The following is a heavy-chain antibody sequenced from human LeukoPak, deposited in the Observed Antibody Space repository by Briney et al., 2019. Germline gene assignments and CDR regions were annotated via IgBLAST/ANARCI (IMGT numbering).Heavy chain of an antibody. CDR2: IIPMIGIT. CDR3: ARGRDDNLYPDF. V-gene: IGHV1-69*05. J-gene: IGHJ4*02. D-gene: IGHD1-20*01. CDR1: GGTFTSYA. Sequence: ASVKVSCKASGGTFTSYAISWVRQAPGRGLEWMGGIIPMIGITNFAQKFQGRVTITTDESTSTVYMALSSLRSEDTAVYYCARGRDDNLYPDFRGQGTRVTVSS.